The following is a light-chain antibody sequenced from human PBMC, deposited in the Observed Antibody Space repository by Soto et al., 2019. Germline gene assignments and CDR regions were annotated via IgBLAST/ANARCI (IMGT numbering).Light chain of an antibody. CDR2: GAS. V-gene: IGKV3-15*01. CDR1: QSVSNN. J-gene: IGKJ3*01. Sequence: EIVMTQSPATLSVSPGERATLSCRASQSVSNNLAWYQQTPGQAPRLLMYGASTRATGIPARFSGSGSGTEFTLTISSLQSEDFAVYYRQQYNNWPPETFGPGTKVDIK. CDR3: QQYNNWPPET.